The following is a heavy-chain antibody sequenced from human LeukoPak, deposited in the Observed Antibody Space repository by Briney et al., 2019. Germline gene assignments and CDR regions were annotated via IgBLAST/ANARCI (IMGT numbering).Heavy chain of an antibody. Sequence: SGTLSLTCAVSGGSISNDYWWSWVRQPPGKGLEWIGEIYHSGSTNYNPSLKSRVTISVGKSKNQFSLKLSSVTAADTAVYYCARRVHYYDTSGYSYYFDYWGQGTLVTVSS. J-gene: IGHJ4*02. CDR2: IYHSGST. D-gene: IGHD3-22*01. CDR1: GGSISNDYW. CDR3: ARRVHYYDTSGYSYYFDY. V-gene: IGHV4-4*02.